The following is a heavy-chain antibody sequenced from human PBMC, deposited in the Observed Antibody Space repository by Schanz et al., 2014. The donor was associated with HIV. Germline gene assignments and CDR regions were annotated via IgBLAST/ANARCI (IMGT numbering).Heavy chain of an antibody. CDR3: AKGLRQWLVLGVSDY. CDR2: ISYDGSNK. J-gene: IGHJ4*02. Sequence: VQLVESGGGVVQPGRSLRLSCAASGFTFSNYGMHWVRQAPGKGLEWVAVISYDGSNKYYADSLKGRFTIARDNSKNTLYLQMNSLRAEDTAVYYCAKGLRQWLVLGVSDYWGQGTLVTVSS. D-gene: IGHD6-19*01. CDR1: GFTFSNYG. V-gene: IGHV3-30*18.